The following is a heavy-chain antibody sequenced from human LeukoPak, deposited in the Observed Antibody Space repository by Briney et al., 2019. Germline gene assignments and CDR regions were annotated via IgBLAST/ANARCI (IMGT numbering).Heavy chain of an antibody. J-gene: IGHJ4*02. CDR2: ILYDGSNK. CDR3: ARDPFWDY. CDR1: GFTFSSYA. V-gene: IGHV3-30-3*01. Sequence: GGSLRLSCAASGFTFSSYAMHWVRQAPGKGLEWVAVILYDGSNKYYADSVKGRFTISRDNSKNTLYLQMNSLRAEDTAVYYCARDPFWDYWGQGTLVTVSS.